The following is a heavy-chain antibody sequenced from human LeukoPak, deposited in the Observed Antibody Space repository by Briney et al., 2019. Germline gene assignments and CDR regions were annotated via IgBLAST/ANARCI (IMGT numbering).Heavy chain of an antibody. CDR1: GLSVTNNY. CDR2: FYVGGAT. CDR3: ARGDGYNFFDY. J-gene: IGHJ4*02. V-gene: IGHV3-53*01. Sequence: GGSLRLSCAVSGLSVTNNYMSWVRQAPGKGLEWVSVFYVGGATYYADSVKGRFTISRANSENTLYLQMKSLRAEDTAVYYCARGDGYNFFDYWGQGTLVTVSS. D-gene: IGHD5-24*01.